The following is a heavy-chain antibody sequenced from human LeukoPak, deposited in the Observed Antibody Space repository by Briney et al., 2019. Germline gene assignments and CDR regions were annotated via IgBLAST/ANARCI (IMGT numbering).Heavy chain of an antibody. CDR3: ARHDSCSSTSCYFDY. D-gene: IGHD2-2*01. J-gene: IGHJ4*02. Sequence: GESLQISCKGSGYSFTSFWIGWVHQMPGKGLEWMGIIYPGDSDTRYSPSFQGQVTISADKSINTAYLQWSSLKASDTAMYYCARHDSCSSTSCYFDYWGQGTLVTVSS. CDR2: IYPGDSDT. V-gene: IGHV5-51*07. CDR1: GYSFTSFW.